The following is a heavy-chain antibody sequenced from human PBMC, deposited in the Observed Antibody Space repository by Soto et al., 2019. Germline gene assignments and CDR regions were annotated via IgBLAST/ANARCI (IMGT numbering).Heavy chain of an antibody. CDR3: ARGVRLGITMIVVVIPYFDY. CDR1: GGSFSGYY. Sequence: PSETLSLTCAVYGGSFSGYYWSWIRQPPGKGLEWIGEINHSGSTNYNPSLKSRVTISVDTSKNQFSLKLSSVTAADTAVYYCARGVRLGITMIVVVIPYFDYWGQGTLVTVSS. V-gene: IGHV4-34*01. D-gene: IGHD3-22*01. CDR2: INHSGST. J-gene: IGHJ4*02.